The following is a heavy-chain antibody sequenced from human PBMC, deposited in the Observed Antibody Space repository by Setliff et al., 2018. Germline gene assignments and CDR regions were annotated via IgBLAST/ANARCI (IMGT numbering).Heavy chain of an antibody. J-gene: IGHJ4*02. Sequence: PAGSLRLTCAASGVTFSSYGMHWVRQAPGKGLEWVATIWYDGTNKYYADSVKGRFTISRDNSKNTLSLQMLSLSAAATAVYYCAKGMDYSNPWYFDSWGQGTLVTVSS. CDR2: IWYDGTNK. CDR3: AKGMDYSNPWYFDS. CDR1: GVTFSSYG. D-gene: IGHD4-4*01. V-gene: IGHV3-33*06.